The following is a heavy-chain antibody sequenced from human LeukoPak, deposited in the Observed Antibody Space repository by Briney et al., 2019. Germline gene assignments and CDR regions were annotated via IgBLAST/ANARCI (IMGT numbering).Heavy chain of an antibody. Sequence: PGGSLRLSCAASGFTFSNYWTTWVRQAPGKGLEWVANIKQDGSKKNYVDSVKGRFTISRDNTKNSLYLQMNSLRAEDTAVFYCARDQYDTWSRRGNFDSWGQGTLVIVSS. D-gene: IGHD3-3*01. J-gene: IGHJ4*02. CDR2: IKQDGSKK. CDR1: GFTFSNYW. V-gene: IGHV3-7*03. CDR3: ARDQYDTWSRRGNFDS.